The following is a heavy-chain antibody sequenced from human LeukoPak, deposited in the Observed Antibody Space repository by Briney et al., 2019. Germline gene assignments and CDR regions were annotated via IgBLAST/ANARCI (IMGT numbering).Heavy chain of an antibody. CDR3: ASQTITPHAFDI. J-gene: IGHJ3*02. CDR1: GGSISGSSYY. V-gene: IGHV4-39*07. CDR2: IFYSGSS. Sequence: PSETLSLTCTVSGGSISGSSYYWGWIRQPPGKGLEWIGSIFYSGSSYYNPSLESRVTISVDTSKNQFSLKLRSVTAADTAVYYCASQTITPHAFDIWGQGTMVTVSS. D-gene: IGHD5-12*01.